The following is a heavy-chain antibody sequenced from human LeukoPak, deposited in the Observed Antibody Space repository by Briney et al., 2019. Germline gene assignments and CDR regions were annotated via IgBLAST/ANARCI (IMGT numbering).Heavy chain of an antibody. V-gene: IGHV1-8*01. J-gene: IGHJ6*03. CDR1: GYTFTSYD. CDR3: ARARAAAGTSYYYYMDV. Sequence: ASVTVSCKASGYTFTSYDINWVRQATGQGLEWMGWMNPNSGNTGYAQKFQGRVTMTRNTSISTAYMELSSLRSEDTAVYYCARARAAAGTSYYYYMDVWGKGTTVTISS. CDR2: MNPNSGNT. D-gene: IGHD6-13*01.